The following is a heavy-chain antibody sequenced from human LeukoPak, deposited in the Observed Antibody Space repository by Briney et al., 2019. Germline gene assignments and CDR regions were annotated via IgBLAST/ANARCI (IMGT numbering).Heavy chain of an antibody. CDR2: FDPEDGET. Sequence: ASVKVSCKVSGYTLTELSMHWVRQAPGKGLEWMGGFDPEDGETIYAQKFQGRVTMTEDTSTDTAYMELSSLRSEDTAVYYCATLGHLQWLAHRDYWGQGTLVTVSS. D-gene: IGHD6-19*01. V-gene: IGHV1-24*01. CDR3: ATLGHLQWLAHRDY. CDR1: GYTLTELS. J-gene: IGHJ4*02.